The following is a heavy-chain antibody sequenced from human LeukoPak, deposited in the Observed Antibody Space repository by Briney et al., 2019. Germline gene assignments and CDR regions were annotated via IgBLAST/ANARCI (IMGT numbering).Heavy chain of an antibody. CDR1: GFIFSVYG. Sequence: PGGSLRLSCAASGFIFSVYGMHWVRQAPGKGLEWVAFIRYDGTDKYYADSVKGRFTISRDNAKNSLYLQMNSLRAEDTAVYYCARGIGFLEWLLPYYFDYWGQGTLVTVS. J-gene: IGHJ4*02. D-gene: IGHD3-3*02. CDR2: IRYDGTDK. CDR3: ARGIGFLEWLLPYYFDY. V-gene: IGHV3-30*02.